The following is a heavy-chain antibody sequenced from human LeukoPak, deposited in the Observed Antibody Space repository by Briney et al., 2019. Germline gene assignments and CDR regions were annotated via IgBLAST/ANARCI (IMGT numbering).Heavy chain of an antibody. CDR2: ISGAGGST. CDR3: AKRVGAAGFDY. D-gene: IGHD1-26*01. V-gene: IGHV3-23*01. CDR1: GFTFSTYA. Sequence: GGSLRLSCAASGFTFSTYAMSWVRQAPGKGLEWVSSISGAGGSTYYADSVKGRFTISRDNSKNTLYLQMNGLRADDTAVYYCAKRVGAAGFDYWGQGALVTVSS. J-gene: IGHJ4*02.